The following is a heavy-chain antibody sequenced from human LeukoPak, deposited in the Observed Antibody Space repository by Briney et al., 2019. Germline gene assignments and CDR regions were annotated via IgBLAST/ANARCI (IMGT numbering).Heavy chain of an antibody. CDR2: IRSKAYGGTT. Sequence: GGSLRLSCTASGFTFGDYAMSWVRQAPGKGLEWVGFIRSKAYGGTTEYAASVKGRFTISRDNSKNTLYVQMNSLRAEDTAVYYCAKDRPTPYFDYWGQGTLVTVSS. J-gene: IGHJ4*02. CDR1: GFTFGDYA. CDR3: AKDRPTPYFDY. V-gene: IGHV3-49*04.